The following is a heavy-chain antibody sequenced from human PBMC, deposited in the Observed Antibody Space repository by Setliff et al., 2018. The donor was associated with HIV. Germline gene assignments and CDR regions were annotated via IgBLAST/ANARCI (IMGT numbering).Heavy chain of an antibody. D-gene: IGHD4-17*01. Sequence: GGSLRLSCAASGFTFSNYAMTWVRQAPGKGLEWVSGISGSGGRTYYADSVKGRFTISRDISKNTLYFQMNSLRPDDTGVYYCAKARAIGDSYFDSWGRGSLVTVSS. V-gene: IGHV3-23*01. CDR2: ISGSGGRT. J-gene: IGHJ4*02. CDR1: GFTFSNYA. CDR3: AKARAIGDSYFDS.